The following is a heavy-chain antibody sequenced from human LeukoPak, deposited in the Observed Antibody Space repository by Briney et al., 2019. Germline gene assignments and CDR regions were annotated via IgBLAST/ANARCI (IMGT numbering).Heavy chain of an antibody. D-gene: IGHD3-22*01. V-gene: IGHV3-53*01. CDR1: GFTVSSNY. J-gene: IGHJ4*02. Sequence: GGSLRLSCAASGFTVSSNYMSWVRQAPGKGLEWVSVIYSDGTTYYADSVKGRFTISRDNSKNTLYLQMNSLRAEDTAVYYCAKVSPYISSGYPYFDYWGQGTLVTVSS. CDR2: IYSDGTT. CDR3: AKVSPYISSGYPYFDY.